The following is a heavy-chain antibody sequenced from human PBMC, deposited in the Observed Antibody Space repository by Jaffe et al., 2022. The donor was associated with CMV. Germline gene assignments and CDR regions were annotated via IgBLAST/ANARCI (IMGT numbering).Heavy chain of an antibody. CDR1: GYTFTGYY. Sequence: QVQLVQSGAEVKKPGASVKVSCKASGYTFTGYYMHWVRQAPGQGLEWMGWINPNSGGTNYAQKFQGRVTMTRDTSISTAYMELSRLRSDDTAVYYCARGLLRLRGHYYYGMDVWGQGTTVTVSS. CDR3: ARGLLRLRGHYYYGMDV. V-gene: IGHV1-2*02. CDR2: INPNSGGT. D-gene: IGHD3-3*01. J-gene: IGHJ6*02.